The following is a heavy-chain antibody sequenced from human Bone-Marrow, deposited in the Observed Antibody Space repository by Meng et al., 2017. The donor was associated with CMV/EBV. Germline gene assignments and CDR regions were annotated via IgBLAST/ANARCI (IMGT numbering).Heavy chain of an antibody. CDR2: IYPGDSDT. Sequence: GESLKISRKGSGYSFTSYWIGWVRQMPGKGLEWMGIIYPGDSDTRYSPSFQGQVTISADKSISTAYLQWSSLKASDTARYYCARLQMTTVTTFDYWGQGTLVTVSS. V-gene: IGHV5-51*01. CDR1: GYSFTSYW. D-gene: IGHD4-17*01. J-gene: IGHJ4*02. CDR3: ARLQMTTVTTFDY.